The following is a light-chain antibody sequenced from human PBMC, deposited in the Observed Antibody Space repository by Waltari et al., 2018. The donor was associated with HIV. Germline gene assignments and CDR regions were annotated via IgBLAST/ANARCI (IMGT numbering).Light chain of an antibody. J-gene: IGLJ2*01. CDR1: TSDVGQYTY. V-gene: IGLV2-8*01. CDR2: EVN. CDR3: NSYAGTNTWI. Sequence: QSALTQPPSAPGSPGQSVTIPCTGTTSDVGQYTYASWYQHHPGKAPTCIIYEVNKRPSGVPDRFAGSKSGNTASLTVSGLQADDEADYYCNSYAGTNTWIFGGGTKLTVL.